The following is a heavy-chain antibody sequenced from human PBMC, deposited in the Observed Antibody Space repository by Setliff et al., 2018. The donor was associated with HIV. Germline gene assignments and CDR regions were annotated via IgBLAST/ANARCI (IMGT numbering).Heavy chain of an antibody. Sequence: SETLSLPCTVSGGSIHGFYWTWVRQPPGKELEWIGYMYTSGSFRYNPSLESRVTISVDTSKNQFSLKLSSVTAADTAVYYCARGYNPPDYYYYYYMDVWGKGTTVTVS. J-gene: IGHJ6*03. CDR3: ARGYNPPDYYYYYYMDV. CDR1: GGSIHGFY. D-gene: IGHD1-20*01. V-gene: IGHV4-59*01. CDR2: MYTSGSF.